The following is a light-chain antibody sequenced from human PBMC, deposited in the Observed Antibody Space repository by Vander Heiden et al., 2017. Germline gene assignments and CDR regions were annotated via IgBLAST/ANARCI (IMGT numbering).Light chain of an antibody. Sequence: DIVMTQSPLSLPVTRGEPASISCRSSQSLLHSNGYNYLDWYLQKPGQSPQLLIYLGSNRASGVPDRFSGSGSGTDFTLKISRVEAEDVGVYYCMQALQTPPFTFGPGTKVDIK. CDR3: MQALQTPPFT. CDR2: LGS. CDR1: QSLLHSNGYNY. J-gene: IGKJ3*01. V-gene: IGKV2-28*01.